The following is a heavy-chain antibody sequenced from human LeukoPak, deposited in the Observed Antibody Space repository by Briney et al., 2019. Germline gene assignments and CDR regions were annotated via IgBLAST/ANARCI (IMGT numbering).Heavy chain of an antibody. D-gene: IGHD3-10*01. Sequence: GGSLRLSCAASGFTFSGSAMHWVRQASGKGLEWVGRIRSKANSYATAYAASAKGRFTISRDNSKNTLYLQMNSLRAEDTAVYYCANGYPPITMVRGVIITAFDYWGQGTLVTVSS. V-gene: IGHV3-73*01. CDR3: ANGYPPITMVRGVIITAFDY. CDR1: GFTFSGSA. CDR2: IRSKANSYAT. J-gene: IGHJ4*02.